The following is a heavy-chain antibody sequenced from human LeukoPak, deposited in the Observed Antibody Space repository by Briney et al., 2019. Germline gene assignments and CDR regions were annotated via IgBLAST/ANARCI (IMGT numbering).Heavy chain of an antibody. J-gene: IGHJ6*03. D-gene: IGHD3-10*01. CDR1: GYTFTGYY. Sequence: ASVKVSCKASGYTFTGYYMHRVRQAPGQGLEWMGWINPNSGDTNYAQKFQGEVTMTRDTSISTAYMELSRLRSDDTAVYYCARGVTGIYYYYYMDVWGKGTTVTVSS. CDR3: ARGVTGIYYYYYMDV. CDR2: INPNSGDT. V-gene: IGHV1-2*02.